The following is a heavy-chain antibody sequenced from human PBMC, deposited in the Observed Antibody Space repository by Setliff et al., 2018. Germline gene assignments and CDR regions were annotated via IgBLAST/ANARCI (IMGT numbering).Heavy chain of an antibody. J-gene: IGHJ4*01. CDR1: GGSINSGSYY. CDR3: AGVHWTTNWFLHY. Sequence: LSLTCTVSGGSINSGSYYWSWIRQPAGKGLEWIGRIYTSGSTNYKPSLKSRVTISLDTSKNQFSLNLTSVTAADTAVYYCAGVHWTTNWFLHYWGQGTLVTVSS. V-gene: IGHV4-61*02. D-gene: IGHD7-27*01. CDR2: IYTSGST.